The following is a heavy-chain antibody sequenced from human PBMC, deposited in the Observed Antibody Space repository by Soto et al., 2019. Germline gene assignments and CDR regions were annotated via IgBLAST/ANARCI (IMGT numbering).Heavy chain of an antibody. CDR2: ISYDGSKK. CDR1: GFTLSDFA. CDR3: ASPVGVFDPDFDY. D-gene: IGHD2-8*01. Sequence: QVQLVESGGGVVQPGKSLRLSCAASGFTLSDFAMHWVRQAPGKGLEWVAVISYDGSKKYFADSVKGRFTISRDNSNNTLYLQMNSLRPDDTAVYHCASPVGVFDPDFDYWGPGTLVTVSS. J-gene: IGHJ4*02. V-gene: IGHV3-30-3*01.